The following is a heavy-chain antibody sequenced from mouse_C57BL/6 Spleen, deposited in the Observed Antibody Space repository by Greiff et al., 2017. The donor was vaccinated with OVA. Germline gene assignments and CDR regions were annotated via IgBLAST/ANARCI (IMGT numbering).Heavy chain of an antibody. CDR1: GFTFSNYW. CDR2: IRLKSDNYAT. J-gene: IGHJ3*01. V-gene: IGHV6-3*01. Sequence: EVHLVESGGGLVQPGGSMKLSCVASGFTFSNYWMNWVRQSPEKGLEWVAQIRLKSDNYATHYAESVKGRFTISRDDSKSSVYLQMNNLRAEDTGIYYCTDYYDYPAWFAYWGQGTLVTVSA. D-gene: IGHD2-4*01. CDR3: TDYYDYPAWFAY.